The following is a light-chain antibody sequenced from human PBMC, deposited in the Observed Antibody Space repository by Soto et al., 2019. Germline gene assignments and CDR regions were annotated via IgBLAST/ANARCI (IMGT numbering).Light chain of an antibody. Sequence: EIVLTQSPGTLSLSPGGRATLSCRASQSVSSSYLAWYQQKPGQAPRLLIYGASSRATGIPDRFSGSGSGTDFTLTISILEPEDFAVYYCQQYGSSPYTFGQGTKLEIK. CDR3: QQYGSSPYT. J-gene: IGKJ2*01. V-gene: IGKV3-20*01. CDR1: QSVSSSY. CDR2: GAS.